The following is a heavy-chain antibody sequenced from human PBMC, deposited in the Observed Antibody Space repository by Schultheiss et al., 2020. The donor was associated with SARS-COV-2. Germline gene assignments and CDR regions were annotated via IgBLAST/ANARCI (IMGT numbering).Heavy chain of an antibody. V-gene: IGHV4-31*03. CDR2: IYYSGST. CDR3: ARDLWFGPDYYYYGMDV. D-gene: IGHD3-10*01. J-gene: IGHJ6*02. CDR1: GGSISSGGYY. Sequence: SQTLSLTCPVSGGSISSGGYYWSWIRQHPGKGLEWIGYIYYSGSTYYNPSLKSRVTISVDTSKNQFSLKLSSVTAADTAVYYCARDLWFGPDYYYYGMDVWGQGTTVTVSS.